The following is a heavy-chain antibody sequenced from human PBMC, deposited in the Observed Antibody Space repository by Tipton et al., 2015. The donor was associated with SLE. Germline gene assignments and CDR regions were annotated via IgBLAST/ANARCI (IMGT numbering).Heavy chain of an antibody. V-gene: IGHV3-74*01. CDR3: TRSTPLGSSAYSFDY. J-gene: IGHJ4*02. Sequence: SLRLSCAASGFTFDAHTMNWVRQAPGKGLVWVSRISSDGSSTNYADSVKGRFTLSRDNAKNTLYLQMNSLRAEDTAVYYCTRSTPLGSSAYSFDYWGQGKLVTVSS. D-gene: IGHD3-22*01. CDR2: ISSDGSST. CDR1: GFTFDAHT.